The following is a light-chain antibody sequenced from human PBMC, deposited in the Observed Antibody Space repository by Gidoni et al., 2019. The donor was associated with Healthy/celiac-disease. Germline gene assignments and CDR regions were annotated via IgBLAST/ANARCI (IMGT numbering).Light chain of an antibody. J-gene: IGKJ1*01. V-gene: IGKV4-1*01. CDR1: QSVLYSSNNKNY. Sequence: DIVMTQSPDSLAVSLGERATINCKSSQSVLYSSNNKNYVAWYQQKPGQPPKLLIYWASTRESGVPDRFSGSGSGTDFTLTISILQAEDVAVYYCQQYYSTPQTFGQGTKVEIK. CDR3: QQYYSTPQT. CDR2: WAS.